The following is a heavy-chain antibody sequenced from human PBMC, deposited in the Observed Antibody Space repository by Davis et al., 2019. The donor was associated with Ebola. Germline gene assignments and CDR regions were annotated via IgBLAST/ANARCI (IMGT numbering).Heavy chain of an antibody. J-gene: IGHJ6*04. CDR2: INAGNGNT. Sequence: ASVKVSCKASGYTFTSYAMHWVRQAPGQRLEWMGWINAGNGNTKYSQKFQGRVTITRDTSASTAYMELSSLRSEDTAVYYCAREYCSSTTCYFDNYGSGSYWMDVWGKGTTVTVSS. D-gene: IGHD2-2*01. CDR3: AREYCSSTTCYFDNYGSGSYWMDV. CDR1: GYTFTSYA. V-gene: IGHV1-3*01.